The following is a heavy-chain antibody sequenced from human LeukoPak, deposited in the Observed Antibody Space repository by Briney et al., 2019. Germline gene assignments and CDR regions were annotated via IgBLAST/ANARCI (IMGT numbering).Heavy chain of an antibody. CDR3: EVGAGSGSFDY. V-gene: IGHV3-66*02. D-gene: IGHD3-10*01. CDR1: GFTVSSNY. Sequence: GGSLRLSCAASGFTVSSNYMSWDRQAPGMGLEWVSVIYSGGSTYYADSVKGRFTISRDNSKNTLYLQMNSLRAEDTAVYYCEVGAGSGSFDYWGQGTLVTVSS. CDR2: IYSGGST. J-gene: IGHJ4*02.